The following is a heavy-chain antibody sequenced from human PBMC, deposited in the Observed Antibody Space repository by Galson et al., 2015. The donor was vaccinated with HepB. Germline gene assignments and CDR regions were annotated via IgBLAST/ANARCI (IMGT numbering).Heavy chain of an antibody. CDR2: INTNTGNP. D-gene: IGHD6-13*01. Sequence: SVKVSCKASGYTFTSYAMNWARQAPGQGLEWMGWINTNTGNPTYAQGFTGRFVFSLVTSVSTAYLQISSLKAEDTAVYYCARVRRAAAGANYFDYWGQGTLVTVSS. CDR1: GYTFTSYA. J-gene: IGHJ4*02. CDR3: ARVRRAAAGANYFDY. V-gene: IGHV7-4-1*02.